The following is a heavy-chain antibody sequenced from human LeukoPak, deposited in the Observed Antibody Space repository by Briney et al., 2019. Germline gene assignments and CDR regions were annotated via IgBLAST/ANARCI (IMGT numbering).Heavy chain of an antibody. CDR1: GFTFYDYA. Sequence: PGRSLRLSCAASGFTFYDYAMHWVRQAPGKGLEWVSGISWNSGSIGYADSVKGRFTISRDNAKNSLYLQMNSLRAEDTALYYCAKDRMGGSWELLHAFDYWGQGTLVTVSS. CDR3: AKDRMGGSWELLHAFDY. D-gene: IGHD1-26*01. CDR2: ISWNSGSI. J-gene: IGHJ4*02. V-gene: IGHV3-9*01.